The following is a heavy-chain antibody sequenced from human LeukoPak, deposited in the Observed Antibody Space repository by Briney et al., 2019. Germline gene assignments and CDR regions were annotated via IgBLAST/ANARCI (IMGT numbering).Heavy chain of an antibody. Sequence: HRESLKISCKGSGYSFTNYWIAWVRQTPGKGLEWMGIIYPGDSDTRYSPSFQGQVTISADKSFSTAYLQWSSLKASDTAIYYCARGMTSFDYWAQGTLVTVSS. CDR3: ARGMTSFDY. D-gene: IGHD1-14*01. CDR2: IYPGDSDT. J-gene: IGHJ4*02. CDR1: GYSFTNYW. V-gene: IGHV5-51*01.